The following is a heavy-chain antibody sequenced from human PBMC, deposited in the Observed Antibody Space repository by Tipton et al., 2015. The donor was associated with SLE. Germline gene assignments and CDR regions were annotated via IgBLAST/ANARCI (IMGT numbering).Heavy chain of an antibody. CDR3: ARPLSSSWVTFDY. CDR1: DYSISSGYY. V-gene: IGHV4-38-2*02. CDR2: IYYSGST. Sequence: PGLVKPSETLSLTCTVSDYSISSGYYWGWIRQPPGKGLEWIGYIYYSGSTYYNPSLKSRVTISVDTSKNQFSLKLSSVTAADTAVYYCARPLSSSWVTFDYWGQGTLVTVSS. D-gene: IGHD6-13*01. J-gene: IGHJ4*02.